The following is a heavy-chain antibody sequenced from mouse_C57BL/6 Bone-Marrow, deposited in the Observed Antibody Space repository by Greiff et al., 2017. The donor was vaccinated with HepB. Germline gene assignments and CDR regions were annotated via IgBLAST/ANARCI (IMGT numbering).Heavy chain of an antibody. V-gene: IGHV1-54*01. CDR2: INPGSGGT. Sequence: QVQLQQSGAELVRPGTSVKMSCKASGYAFTNYWIEWVKQRPGQGLEWIGVINPGSGGTNYNEKFKGKATLTADQSSSTAYMQLSSLTSEDSAVYYCDVDLWDWGPGTMVTV. J-gene: IGHJ3*01. CDR3: DVDLWD. CDR1: GYAFTNYW. D-gene: IGHD6-1*01.